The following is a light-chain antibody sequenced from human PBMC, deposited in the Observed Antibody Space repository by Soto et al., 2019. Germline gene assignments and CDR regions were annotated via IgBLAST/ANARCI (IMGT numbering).Light chain of an antibody. CDR1: QSISRND. CDR2: GAS. V-gene: IGKV3-20*01. J-gene: IGKJ4*01. Sequence: EIVLTQSPGTLSLSPGERATLSCRASQSISRNDLAWFQQKPGQAPRLLIYGASTRATGIPDRFGGSGSGTDFTLTISSLEPEDFALYHCLQYDTSPLTFGGGTKVEIK. CDR3: LQYDTSPLT.